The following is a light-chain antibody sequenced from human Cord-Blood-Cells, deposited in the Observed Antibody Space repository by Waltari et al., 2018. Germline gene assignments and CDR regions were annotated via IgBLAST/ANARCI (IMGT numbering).Light chain of an antibody. J-gene: IGKJ5*01. V-gene: IGKV3-11*01. CDR3: QQRSNWPT. Sequence: EIVLTQSPATLSWSPGERATPTCRASQSVSSYLAWYQQKPGQAPRLLIYDASNRANGIPARFSGSGSGTDFTLTISSLEPEDFAVYYCQQRSNWPTFGQGTRLEIK. CDR2: DAS. CDR1: QSVSSY.